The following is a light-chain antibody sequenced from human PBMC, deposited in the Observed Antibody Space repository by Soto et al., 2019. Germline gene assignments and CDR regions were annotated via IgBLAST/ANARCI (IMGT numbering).Light chain of an antibody. CDR3: CSYAGSNTLV. V-gene: IGLV2-11*01. J-gene: IGLJ3*02. Sequence: QSALTQPRSVSGSPGQSVIISCTGTNSDVGAYDYVSWYQQHPGKAPKLMIYDVTKRPSGVPDRFSASQSGNTASLTIAGLQAEDDADYYCCSYAGSNTLVFGGGTKLTVL. CDR2: DVT. CDR1: NSDVGAYDY.